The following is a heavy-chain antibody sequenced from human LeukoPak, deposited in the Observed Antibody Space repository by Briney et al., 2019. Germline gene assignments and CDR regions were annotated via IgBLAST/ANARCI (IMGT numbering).Heavy chain of an antibody. D-gene: IGHD5-24*01. V-gene: IGHV1-2*02. CDR2: IDPNSGGT. J-gene: IGHJ4*02. CDR3: ARTINRDGYNALNY. Sequence: ASVKVSCKASGYAFTGYYMNWVRQAPGQGLEWMGWIDPNSGGTYYAQKFQGRVTMTRDTSICTAYMELSRVTSDDTAVYYCARTINRDGYNALNYWGQGTLVTVSS. CDR1: GYAFTGYY.